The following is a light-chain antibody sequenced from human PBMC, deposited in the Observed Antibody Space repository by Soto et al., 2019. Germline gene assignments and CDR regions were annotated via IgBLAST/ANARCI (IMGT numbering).Light chain of an antibody. Sequence: QSALTQPPSVSGSPGQSITISCTGTSSDVGGYNYVSWYQQHPGKAPKLMVYDVSNRPSGVSNRCSGSKSGNTASLTISGLQAEDEADYYCSSYTSSSTLVFGGGTKLTVL. CDR1: SSDVGGYNY. V-gene: IGLV2-14*01. CDR3: SSYTSSSTLV. CDR2: DVS. J-gene: IGLJ3*02.